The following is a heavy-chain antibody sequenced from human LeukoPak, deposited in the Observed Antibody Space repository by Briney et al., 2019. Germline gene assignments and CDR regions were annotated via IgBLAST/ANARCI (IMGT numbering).Heavy chain of an antibody. Sequence: GASVKVSCKASGGTFISYAISWVRQAPGQGLEWMGRIIPIFGTANYAQKFQGRVTITTDESTSTAYMELSSLRSEDTAVYYCAMSYYYGSGSYLNYFDYWGQGTLVTVSS. CDR2: IIPIFGTA. D-gene: IGHD3-10*01. CDR1: GGTFISYA. V-gene: IGHV1-69*05. CDR3: AMSYYYGSGSYLNYFDY. J-gene: IGHJ4*02.